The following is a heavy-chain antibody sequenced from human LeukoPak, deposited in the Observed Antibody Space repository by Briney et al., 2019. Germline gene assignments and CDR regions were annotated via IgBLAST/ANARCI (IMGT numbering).Heavy chain of an antibody. J-gene: IGHJ6*02. CDR3: AKYLSAKGPPYALEV. CDR2: ISGSGDST. V-gene: IGHV3-23*01. Sequence: GGSLRLSCAASDFTFRSYAMQWVRQAQEKGLEWVSGISGSGDSTFYADSVKGRFTISRDNSKNTLYLQMNSLRAEDTAVYYCAKYLSAKGPPYALEVWGQGTTVTVSS. CDR1: DFTFRSYA.